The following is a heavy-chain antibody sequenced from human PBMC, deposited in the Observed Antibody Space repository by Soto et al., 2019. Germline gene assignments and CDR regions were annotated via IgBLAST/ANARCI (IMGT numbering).Heavy chain of an antibody. D-gene: IGHD6-13*01. V-gene: IGHV1-69*01. J-gene: IGHJ6*02. CDR1: GGTFSSYA. Sequence: QVLLVQSGAEVKKPGSSVKVSCKASGGTFSSYAIVWVRQAPGQGLEWMGGIIPIFGAANYAQKFQGRVTVTADESTSTAYMDLSSLRSEDTAVYYCARILGHSTTWYLNALDVWGQWTTVTVSS. CDR2: IIPIFGAA. CDR3: ARILGHSTTWYLNALDV.